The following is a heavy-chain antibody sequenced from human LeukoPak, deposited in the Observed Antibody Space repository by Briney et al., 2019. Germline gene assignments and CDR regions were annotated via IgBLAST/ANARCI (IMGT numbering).Heavy chain of an antibody. Sequence: ASVKVSCTASGYAFTGYYMHWVRQAPGQGLEWMGWINPNSGGTNYAQKFQGRVTMTRDTSISTAYMELSRLRSDDTAVYYCARDMGATKKYFQHWGQGTLVTVSS. CDR2: INPNSGGT. CDR3: ARDMGATKKYFQH. CDR1: GYAFTGYY. D-gene: IGHD1-26*01. V-gene: IGHV1-2*02. J-gene: IGHJ1*01.